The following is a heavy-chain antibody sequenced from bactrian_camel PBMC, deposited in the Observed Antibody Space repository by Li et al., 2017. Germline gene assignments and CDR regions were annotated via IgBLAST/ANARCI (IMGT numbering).Heavy chain of an antibody. Sequence: VHLGECGGGVVRPGGPLRLSCAASGLSVSGYDMTWVRQARGKGLECVSGIGSGGSSTSYEDPVTGRLTISRNNAKNTLYMQLNSLKTEDTAVYYRVTDAVTWWTAWGQGTQVTVS. V-gene: IGHV3S40*01. J-gene: IGHJ6*01. CDR2: IGSGGSST. CDR1: GLSVSGYD. D-gene: IGHD7*01. CDR3: VTDAVTWWTA.